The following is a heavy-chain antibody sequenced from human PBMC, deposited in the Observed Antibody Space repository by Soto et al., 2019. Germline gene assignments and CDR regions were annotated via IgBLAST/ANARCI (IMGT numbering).Heavy chain of an antibody. Sequence: QVQLVESGGAVVQPGRSLRLSCAASGFTFSSYGMHWVRQAPGKGLEWVAVSWYDGNIKYYADSVKGRFTISRDTSKNMLYLQMDSLRAEDTAVYYCARDLSPWLAPPRLASDYWGQGSLVIVSA. D-gene: IGHD6-19*01. CDR1: GFTFSSYG. J-gene: IGHJ4*02. V-gene: IGHV3-33*01. CDR2: SWYDGNIK. CDR3: ARDLSPWLAPPRLASDY.